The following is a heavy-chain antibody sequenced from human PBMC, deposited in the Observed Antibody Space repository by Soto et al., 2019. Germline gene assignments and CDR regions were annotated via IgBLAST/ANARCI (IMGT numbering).Heavy chain of an antibody. CDR3: ARDKRVLRFLEWSYYFDY. V-gene: IGHV3-30-3*01. CDR2: ISYDGSNK. Sequence: QVQLVESGGGVVQPGRSLRLSCAASGFTFSSCAMHWVRQAPGKGLEWVALISYDGSNKYYADSVKGRFTISRDNSKNPLYLQMNSLRAEDTAVYYCARDKRVLRFLEWSYYFDYWGQGTLVAVSS. CDR1: GFTFSSCA. J-gene: IGHJ4*02. D-gene: IGHD3-3*01.